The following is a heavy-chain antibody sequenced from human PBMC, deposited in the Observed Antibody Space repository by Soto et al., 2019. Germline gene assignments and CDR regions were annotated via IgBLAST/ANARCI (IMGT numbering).Heavy chain of an antibody. D-gene: IGHD5-12*01. CDR3: AKGDNLGPKTGYAFDP. Sequence: ASVKVSCKACGYTFSDFYIQWVRQAPGQGLEYMGWISPKSGGAAYAQKFRGRVTMTRDTSVNLAYLQLNSVTPEDTAVYFCAKGDNLGPKTGYAFDPWGQGIMVTVSS. CDR2: ISPKSGGA. V-gene: IGHV1-2*02. J-gene: IGHJ5*02. CDR1: GYTFSDFY.